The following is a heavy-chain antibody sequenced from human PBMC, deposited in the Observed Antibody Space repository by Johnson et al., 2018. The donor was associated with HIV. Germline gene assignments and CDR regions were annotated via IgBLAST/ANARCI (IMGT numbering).Heavy chain of an antibody. CDR3: SRHSPRGYSGYDAFDI. V-gene: IGHV3-7*05. J-gene: IGHJ3*02. CDR1: GFTFSSYW. D-gene: IGHD5-12*01. CDR2: IKQEGSEK. Sequence: VQLVESGGGLVQPGGSLRLSCAASGFTFSSYWMSWVRHAPGKGLEWVANIKQEGSEKNYVDYVKGRFTISRDNAKNSVYLQMNSLRAEDTAMYYCSRHSPRGYSGYDAFDIWGQGTMVTVS.